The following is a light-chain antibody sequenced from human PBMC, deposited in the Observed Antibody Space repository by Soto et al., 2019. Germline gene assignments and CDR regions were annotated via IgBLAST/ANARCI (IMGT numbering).Light chain of an antibody. CDR2: GAS. CDR3: QQYNNWPLS. V-gene: IGKV3-15*01. Sequence: EIVMTQSPATLSVSPGERVTFSCRASQSVTSNLAWYQHKPGQAPRLLISGASTGATGVPARFSGGGSGTEFTLTISSLQSEDFAVYYCQQYNNWPLSFGQGTKVDIK. CDR1: QSVTSN. J-gene: IGKJ1*01.